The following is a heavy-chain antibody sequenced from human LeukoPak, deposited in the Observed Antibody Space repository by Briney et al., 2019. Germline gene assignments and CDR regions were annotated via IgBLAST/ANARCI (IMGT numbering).Heavy chain of an antibody. D-gene: IGHD2-8*01. CDR3: AKDCTNGVCYALDI. CDR1: GFTFSNYG. CDR2: ISGSGGST. J-gene: IGHJ3*02. Sequence: QPGGSLRLSCAASGFTFSNYGMSWVRQAPGKGLEWVSAISGSGGSTYYADSVKGRFPISRDNSKNTLYLQMNSLRAEDTAVYYCAKDCTNGVCYALDIWGQGTMVTVSP. V-gene: IGHV3-23*01.